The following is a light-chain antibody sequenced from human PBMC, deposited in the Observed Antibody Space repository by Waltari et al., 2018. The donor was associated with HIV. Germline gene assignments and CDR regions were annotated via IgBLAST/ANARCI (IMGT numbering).Light chain of an antibody. V-gene: IGKV3-11*01. CDR2: DAS. J-gene: IGKJ4*01. Sequence: EIVLTQSPPTLSLSPGVRATLSCRASQSISTYLAWYHLKSGQAPRLLIYDASKRAPGVPIRFSGSGSGTEFTLIISSLEPEDFAVYFCQQRSNWPLTFGGGTKVDI. CDR1: QSISTY. CDR3: QQRSNWPLT.